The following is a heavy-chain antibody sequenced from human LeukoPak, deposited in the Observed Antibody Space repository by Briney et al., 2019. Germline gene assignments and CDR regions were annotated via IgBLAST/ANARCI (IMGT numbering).Heavy chain of an antibody. D-gene: IGHD2-15*01. V-gene: IGHV4-34*01. CDR2: INHSGST. CDR1: GGSFSGYY. J-gene: IGHJ4*02. CDR3: ARGLATPYFDY. Sequence: PSETLSLTCAVYGGSFSGYYWSWIRQPPGKGLEWIGGINHSGSTNYNPSLKSRATISVDTSKNQFSLKLSSVTAADTAVYYCARGLATPYFDYWGQGTLVTVSS.